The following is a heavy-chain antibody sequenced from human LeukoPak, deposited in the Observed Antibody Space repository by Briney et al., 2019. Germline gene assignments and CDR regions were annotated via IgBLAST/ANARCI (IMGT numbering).Heavy chain of an antibody. CDR2: ISSNGGST. J-gene: IGHJ3*02. Sequence: GGSLRLSCAASGFTFSSYAMHWVLQAPGKGLEYVSAISSNGGSTYYANSVKGRFTISRDNSENTLYLQMGSLRAEDMAVYYCARGAAVAQRGAFDIWGQGTMVTVSS. V-gene: IGHV3-64*01. CDR1: GFTFSSYA. D-gene: IGHD6-19*01. CDR3: ARGAAVAQRGAFDI.